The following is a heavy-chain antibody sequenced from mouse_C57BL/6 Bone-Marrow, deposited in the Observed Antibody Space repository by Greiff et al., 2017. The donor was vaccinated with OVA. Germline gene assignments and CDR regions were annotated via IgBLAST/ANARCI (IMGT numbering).Heavy chain of an antibody. Sequence: VQLQQPGAELVKPGASVKLSCKASGYTFTSYWMQWVKQRPGKGLEWIGEIDPSDSYTNYNLKFKGKGTLTVDTSYSTAYLQLSSLTSEYSAVSYCASAGDSSGYFDYWGQGTTLTVAS. D-gene: IGHD3-2*02. CDR1: GYTFTSYW. CDR3: ASAGDSSGYFDY. J-gene: IGHJ2*01. V-gene: IGHV1-50*01. CDR2: IDPSDSYT.